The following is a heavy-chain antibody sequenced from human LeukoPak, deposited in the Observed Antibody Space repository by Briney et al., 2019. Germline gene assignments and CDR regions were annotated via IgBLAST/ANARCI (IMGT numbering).Heavy chain of an antibody. Sequence: GGSLRLSCAASGFTFSSYAMHWVRQAPGKGLEWVAVISYDGSNKYYADSVKGRFTISRDNSKDTLYLQMNSLRAEDTAVYYCASPIVVVPAAITPFGYWGQGTLVTVSS. CDR2: ISYDGSNK. D-gene: IGHD2-2*02. V-gene: IGHV3-30-3*01. CDR3: ASPIVVVPAAITPFGY. J-gene: IGHJ4*02. CDR1: GFTFSSYA.